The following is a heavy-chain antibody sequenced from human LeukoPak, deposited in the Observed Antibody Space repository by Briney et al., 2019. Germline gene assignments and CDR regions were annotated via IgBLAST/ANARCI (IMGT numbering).Heavy chain of an antibody. V-gene: IGHV3-11*04. J-gene: IGHJ4*02. CDR3: AKDPTNYDFLAGPGNY. Sequence: PGGSLRLSCAASGFTFSDYYMSWIRQAPGKGLEWVSYISSSGSTIYYADSVKGRFTISRDNAKNSLYLQMNSLRAEDTAVYYCAKDPTNYDFLAGPGNYLGQGTLVTVSS. D-gene: IGHD3-9*01. CDR2: ISSSGSTI. CDR1: GFTFSDYY.